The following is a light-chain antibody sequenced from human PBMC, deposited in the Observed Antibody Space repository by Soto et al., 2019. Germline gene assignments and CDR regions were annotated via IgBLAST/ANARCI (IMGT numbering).Light chain of an antibody. CDR3: QQYNNWPPPWT. J-gene: IGKJ1*01. CDR1: QSVSSN. V-gene: IGKV3-15*01. Sequence: EIVMTQSPATLSVSPGERATLSCRASQSVSSNLAWYQQKPGQAPRLLIYGASTRATGIPASFSGSGAGTEFTLTISSLPSEDFAVYYCQQYNNWPPPWTFGQGTKVDIK. CDR2: GAS.